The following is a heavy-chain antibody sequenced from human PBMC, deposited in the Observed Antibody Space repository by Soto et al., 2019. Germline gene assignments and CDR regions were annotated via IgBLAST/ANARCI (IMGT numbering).Heavy chain of an antibody. Sequence: EVQLVESGGGLVKPGGSLRLSCAASGFTFSSYSMNWVRQAPGKGLEWVSSISSSSSYIYYADSVKGRFTISRDNAKNSLYLQMNSLRAEDTAVYYCARVGRGSYPFDYWGQGTLVTVSS. J-gene: IGHJ4*02. D-gene: IGHD3-10*01. CDR2: ISSSSSYI. CDR3: ARVGRGSYPFDY. V-gene: IGHV3-21*01. CDR1: GFTFSSYS.